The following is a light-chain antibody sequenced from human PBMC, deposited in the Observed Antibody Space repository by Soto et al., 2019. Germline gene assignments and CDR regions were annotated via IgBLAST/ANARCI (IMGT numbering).Light chain of an antibody. V-gene: IGLV2-14*03. CDR1: SSDVGAYNH. CDR3: LSYTTSTTYV. Sequence: SALNQPASVSGSPGQSITISCTGTSSDVGAYNHVSWFQHHPGKAPKLMIYDVSNRPSGVSNRFSGSKSGNTASLTISGLQAEDEADYYCLSYTTSTTYVFGTGTKVTVL. CDR2: DVS. J-gene: IGLJ1*01.